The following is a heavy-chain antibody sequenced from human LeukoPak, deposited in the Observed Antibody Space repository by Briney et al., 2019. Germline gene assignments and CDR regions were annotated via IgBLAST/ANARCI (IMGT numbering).Heavy chain of an antibody. V-gene: IGHV4-30-4*08. CDR3: ARGARYYYDSSGYWTDRYYFDC. D-gene: IGHD3-22*01. CDR2: IYYSGST. CDR1: GGSISSGDYY. Sequence: SETLSLTCTVSGGSISSGDYYWSWLRQPPGKGLEWIGYIYYSGSTYYNPSLKSRVTISVDTSKNQFSLKLSSVTAADTAVYYCARGARYYYDSSGYWTDRYYFDCWGQGTLVTVSS. J-gene: IGHJ4*02.